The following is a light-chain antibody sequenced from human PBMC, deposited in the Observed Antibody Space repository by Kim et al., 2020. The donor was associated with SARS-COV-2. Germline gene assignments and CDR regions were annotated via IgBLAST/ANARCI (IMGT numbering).Light chain of an antibody. Sequence: QSALTQPASVSASPGQSITISCTGTSSDIGIYNYVSWYQQHPGKAPKLIIFDVTNRPSGVSDRFSGSKSGNTASLTISGLQPDDEADYYCCSYTSTINRMFGGGTQLTVL. CDR3: CSYTSTINRM. CDR1: SSDIGIYNY. CDR2: DVT. J-gene: IGLJ3*02. V-gene: IGLV2-14*03.